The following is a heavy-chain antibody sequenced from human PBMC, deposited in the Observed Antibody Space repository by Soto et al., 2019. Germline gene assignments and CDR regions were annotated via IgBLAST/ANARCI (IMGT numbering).Heavy chain of an antibody. D-gene: IGHD3-16*01. V-gene: IGHV4-39*01. CDR3: ARQGSNSSRRLSWFDP. CDR2: MHYSGAT. J-gene: IGHJ5*02. CDR1: GGSSSSSTYS. Sequence: SETLSLTCTASGGSSSSSTYSWGWIRQPPGKGLEWIGSMHYSGATYYNPSLKSRVSISVDTSKSQFSLKLTFVTAADTAVYFCARQGSNSSRRLSWFDPWGQGTLVTV.